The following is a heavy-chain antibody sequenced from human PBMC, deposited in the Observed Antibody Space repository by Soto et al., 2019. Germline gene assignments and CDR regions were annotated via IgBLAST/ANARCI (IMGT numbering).Heavy chain of an antibody. J-gene: IGHJ4*02. CDR1: DGSISSGGYY. Sequence: SETLSLTCTVSDGSISSGGYYWNWIRQHPGKGLEWIGYIYNSGSTNYNPSLKSRVTISVDTSKNQFPLKLSSVTAADTAVYYCARGDCSGGSCYYEESSFDYWGQGTLVTVSS. CDR2: IYNSGST. D-gene: IGHD2-15*01. CDR3: ARGDCSGGSCYYEESSFDY. V-gene: IGHV4-31*03.